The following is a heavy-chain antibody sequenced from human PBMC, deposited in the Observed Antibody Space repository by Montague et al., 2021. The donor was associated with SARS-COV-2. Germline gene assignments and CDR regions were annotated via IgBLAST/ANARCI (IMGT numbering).Heavy chain of an antibody. J-gene: IGHJ2*01. Sequence: SETLSLTCTVSGGSISSGTYYWGWVRQPPGKGLEWIGTINYSGNTYCNPSLKSRVTISVDTSKNQFSLKVTSVTAADTAVYYCARRAQWQLSWFFDLWGRGTLVTVSS. V-gene: IGHV4-39*01. CDR2: INYSGNT. CDR3: ARRAQWQLSWFFDL. D-gene: IGHD6-19*01. CDR1: GGSISSGTYY.